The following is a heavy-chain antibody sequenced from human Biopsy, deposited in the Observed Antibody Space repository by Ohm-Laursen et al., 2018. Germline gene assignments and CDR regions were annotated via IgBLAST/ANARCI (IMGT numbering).Heavy chain of an antibody. CDR3: AKEEPPQGYDFWSGHYYYFDY. V-gene: IGHV3-30*18. D-gene: IGHD3-3*01. Sequence: SLRLSCAAFRFTFSTYGMHWVRQAPGKGLEWVAVISFDGSDQKYADSVKGRFTISRDNSKNTLYLQMNSLRAEDTAVYYCAKEEPPQGYDFWSGHYYYFDYWGRGTLVTVSS. CDR1: RFTFSTYG. J-gene: IGHJ4*01. CDR2: ISFDGSDQ.